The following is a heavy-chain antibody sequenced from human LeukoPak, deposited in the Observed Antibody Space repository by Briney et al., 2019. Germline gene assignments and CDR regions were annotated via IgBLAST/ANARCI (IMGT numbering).Heavy chain of an antibody. D-gene: IGHD6-19*01. Sequence: ASVKVSCKASGYTFTSYAMNWVRQAPGQGLEWMGWINTNTGNPTYAQGFTGRFVFSLDTSVSTAYLQISSLRAEDTAVYYCARDRLESAVAVYYFDYWGQGTLVTVSS. CDR3: ARDRLESAVAVYYFDY. CDR2: INTNTGNP. V-gene: IGHV7-4-1*02. J-gene: IGHJ4*02. CDR1: GYTFTSYA.